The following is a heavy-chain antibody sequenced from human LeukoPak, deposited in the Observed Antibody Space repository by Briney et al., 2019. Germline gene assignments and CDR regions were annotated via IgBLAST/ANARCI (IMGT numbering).Heavy chain of an antibody. D-gene: IGHD3-9*01. CDR2: ISYDGSSK. CDR3: ARGNDILTGYYNQPNY. Sequence: HPGGSLRLSCAASGFTFSSYAMHWVRQAPGKGLEWVAVISYDGSSKYYADSVKGRFTISRDNSKNTLYLQMNSLRAEDTAVYYCARGNDILTGYYNQPNYWGQGTLVTVSS. J-gene: IGHJ4*02. V-gene: IGHV3-30-3*01. CDR1: GFTFSSYA.